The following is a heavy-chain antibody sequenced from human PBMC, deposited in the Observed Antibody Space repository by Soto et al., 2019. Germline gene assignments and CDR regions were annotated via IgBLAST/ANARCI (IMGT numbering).Heavy chain of an antibody. J-gene: IGHJ6*02. V-gene: IGHV1-69*13. CDR3: ARTQLWFGELLSSYYYYYGMDV. CDR1: GGTFSSYA. D-gene: IGHD3-10*01. CDR2: IIPIFGTA. Sequence: SVKVSCKASGGTFSSYAISWVRQAPGQGLEWMGGIIPIFGTANYAQKFQGRVTITADESTSTAYMELSSLRSEDTAVYYCARTQLWFGELLSSYYYYYGMDVWGQGTTVTVSS.